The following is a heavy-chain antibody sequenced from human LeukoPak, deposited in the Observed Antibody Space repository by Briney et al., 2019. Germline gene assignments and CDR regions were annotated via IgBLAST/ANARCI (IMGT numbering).Heavy chain of an antibody. CDR1: GFTFSDYY. CDR3: ARDPRGGSYERAFGI. CDR2: ISSSGSTI. D-gene: IGHD1-26*01. Sequence: SGRSLRLSCAASGFTFSDYYMSWIRQAPGKGLEWVSYISSSGSTIYYADSVKGRFTISRDNAKNSLYLQMNSLRAEDTAVYYCARDPRGGSYERAFGIWGQGTMVTVSS. J-gene: IGHJ3*02. V-gene: IGHV3-11*01.